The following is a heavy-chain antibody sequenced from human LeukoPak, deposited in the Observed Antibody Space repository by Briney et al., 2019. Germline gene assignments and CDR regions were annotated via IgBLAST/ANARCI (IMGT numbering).Heavy chain of an antibody. CDR1: GFTFNIYG. CDR3: AKANGYSYPFDY. Sequence: GGSLRLSCAASGFTFNIYGMAWVRQAPGKGLEWVSAISGSGGSTYYADSVKGRFTISRDNSKNTLYLQMNSLRAEDTAVYYCAKANGYSYPFDYWGQGTLVTVSS. CDR2: ISGSGGST. D-gene: IGHD5-18*01. J-gene: IGHJ4*02. V-gene: IGHV3-23*01.